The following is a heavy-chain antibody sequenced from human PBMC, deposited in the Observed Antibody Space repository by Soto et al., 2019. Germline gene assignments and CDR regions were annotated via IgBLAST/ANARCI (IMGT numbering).Heavy chain of an antibody. D-gene: IGHD3-3*01. Sequence: SVKVSFKASGGTFSSYAISWLRQAPGQGLEWMGGIIPIFGAANYAQKFQGRVTITADESTSTAYMELSSLRSEDTAVYYCAREVAVAIFDVVSDYYYGMDVWGQGTTVTVSS. CDR3: AREVAVAIFDVVSDYYYGMDV. CDR1: GGTFSSYA. V-gene: IGHV1-69*13. CDR2: IIPIFGAA. J-gene: IGHJ6*02.